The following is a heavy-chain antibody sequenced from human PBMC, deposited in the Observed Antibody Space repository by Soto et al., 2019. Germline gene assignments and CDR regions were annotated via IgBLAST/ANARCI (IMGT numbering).Heavy chain of an antibody. J-gene: IGHJ3*02. CDR2: IKQDGSEK. V-gene: IGHV3-7*04. CDR1: GFTSSSNW. CDR3: ARASEWPGFPSYT. Sequence: GGSLRLCCTASGFTSSSNWKSLVRQAPGKGLEWVANIKQDGSEKYYVDSVKGRFTISRDNAKNSLYLQMNSLRAEDTAVYYCARASEWPGFPSYTWGQGTMVT. D-gene: IGHD3-3*01.